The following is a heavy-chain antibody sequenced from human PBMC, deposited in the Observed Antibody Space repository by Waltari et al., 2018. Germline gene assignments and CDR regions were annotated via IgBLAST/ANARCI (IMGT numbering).Heavy chain of an antibody. J-gene: IGHJ1*01. D-gene: IGHD1-26*01. CDR1: GFTFRSYW. CDR3: ARGRSRWNFQH. CDR2: IKQDGSEK. V-gene: IGHV3-7*01. Sequence: EVQLVASGGGLVQPGGSLRLSCAAYGFTFRSYWMRWVRQAPGKGLEWVANIKQDGSEKYYVDSVKGRFTISRDNAKKSLYLQMNSLRAEDTAVYYCARGRSRWNFQHWGQGTLVTVSS.